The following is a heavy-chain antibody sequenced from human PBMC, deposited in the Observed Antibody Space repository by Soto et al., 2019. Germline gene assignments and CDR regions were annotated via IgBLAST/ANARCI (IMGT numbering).Heavy chain of an antibody. CDR2: IYPGDSDT. V-gene: IGHV5-51*01. D-gene: IGHD6-6*01. Sequence: GESLTISCRGSGYSFSRYWIGWVRQMPGKDLEWMGIIYPGDSDTRYSPSFQGQVTISADKSLRTAYLQWTSLKASDTALYYCARTRSFTLGFYYDGMDVWGQGTTVTVSS. J-gene: IGHJ6*02. CDR3: ARTRSFTLGFYYDGMDV. CDR1: GYSFSRYW.